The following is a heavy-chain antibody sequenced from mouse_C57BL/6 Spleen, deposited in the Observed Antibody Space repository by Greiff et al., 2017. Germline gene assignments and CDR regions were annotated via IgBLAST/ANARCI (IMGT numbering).Heavy chain of an antibody. J-gene: IGHJ2*01. D-gene: IGHD4-1*01. CDR1: GYTFTDYE. V-gene: IGHV1-15*01. CDR3: TREGTGTGYFDC. Sequence: QVQLQQSGAELVRPGASVTLSCKASGYTFTDYEMHWVKQTPVHGLEWIGAIDPETGGTAYNQKFKGKAIRTADKSSRTAYMELRSLTSEDTAVYYCTREGTGTGYFDCWGQGTTLTVSS. CDR2: IDPETGGT.